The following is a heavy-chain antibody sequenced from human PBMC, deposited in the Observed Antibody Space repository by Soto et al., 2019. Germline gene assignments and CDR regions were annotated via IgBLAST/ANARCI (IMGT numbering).Heavy chain of an antibody. CDR2: ISYDGSNK. Sequence: QVQLVESGGGVVQPGRSLRLSCAASGFTFSSYAMHWVRQAPGKGLEWVAVISYDGSNKYYADSVKGRFTISRDNSKNTLYLQMNSLRAEDTAVYYCASPMHRSDVWGQGTTVTVSS. J-gene: IGHJ6*02. V-gene: IGHV3-30-3*01. CDR3: ASPMHRSDV. CDR1: GFTFSSYA.